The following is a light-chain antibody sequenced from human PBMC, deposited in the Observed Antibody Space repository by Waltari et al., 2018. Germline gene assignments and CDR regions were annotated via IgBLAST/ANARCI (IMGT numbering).Light chain of an antibody. CDR1: QSISSW. CDR2: KAS. V-gene: IGKV1-5*03. J-gene: IGKJ2*02. CDR3: QQYNSYSGT. Sequence: DIQMTHSPSTLSASVVDRVTITCRASQSISSWLAWYQQQPGKAPKLLIYKASSLESGVPSRFSGSGSGTEFTLTISSLQPDDFATYYCQQYNSYSGTFGQGTKLEIK.